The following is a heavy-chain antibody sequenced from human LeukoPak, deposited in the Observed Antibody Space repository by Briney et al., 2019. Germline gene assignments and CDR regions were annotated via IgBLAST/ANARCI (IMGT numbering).Heavy chain of an antibody. CDR3: ARRGLLSVIGTEYFDY. D-gene: IGHD6-19*01. CDR2: IYPGDSDT. CDR1: GYTFTSFW. V-gene: IGHV5-51*01. Sequence: LGESLKISCKGSGYTFTSFWIGWVRQVPGKGLEWMGMIYPGDSDTSYSPSFQGQVTISADKSLSTAYLQWSSLKASDTAIYYCARRGLLSVIGTEYFDYWGQGTLVTVSS. J-gene: IGHJ4*02.